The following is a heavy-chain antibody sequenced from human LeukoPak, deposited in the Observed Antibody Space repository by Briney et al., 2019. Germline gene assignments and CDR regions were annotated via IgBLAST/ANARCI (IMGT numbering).Heavy chain of an antibody. V-gene: IGHV4-4*02. J-gene: IGHJ4*02. CDR3: ARDQAAGQFDY. CDR1: GDSISSNNW. Sequence: SETLSLTCAVSGDSISSNNWWSWVRQPPGKGLEWIGEIYHAGSTNYNPSLKSRVTISVDTSKNQFSLKMTSVTAADTAVYYCARDQAAGQFDYWGQGTLVTVSS. D-gene: IGHD6-19*01. CDR2: IYHAGST.